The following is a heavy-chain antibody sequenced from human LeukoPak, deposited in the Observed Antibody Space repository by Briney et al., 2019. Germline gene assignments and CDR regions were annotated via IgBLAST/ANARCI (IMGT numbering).Heavy chain of an antibody. CDR1: GYTFTGYY. J-gene: IGHJ4*02. CDR3: ARGRSVTVPETTKLFDQ. V-gene: IGHV1-2*02. Sequence: GASVKVSCKASGYTFTGYYLHWVRQAPGQGLEWMAWINPNSGGTSYAQKLRGRVTMARDTSISTAYMELSRLRSDDTAVYYCARGRSVTVPETTKLFDQWGQGTLVTVSS. CDR2: INPNSGGT. D-gene: IGHD1-7*01.